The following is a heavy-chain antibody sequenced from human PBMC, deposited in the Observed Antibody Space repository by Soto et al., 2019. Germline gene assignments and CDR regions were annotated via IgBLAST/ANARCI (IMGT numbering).Heavy chain of an antibody. CDR3: ASGIQLWLRRINNGYSG. CDR1: GGTFSTYD. CDR2: IIPMFGTA. D-gene: IGHD5-18*01. Sequence: QVQLVQSGAEVKKPESSVKVSCKAPGGTFSTYDISWVRQAPGQGLEWMGGIIPMFGTANYAQRFQDRVRITADESTNTVYMELSSLRAEDTAVYFCASGIQLWLRRINNGYSGWGPGPLVTVAS. V-gene: IGHV1-69*12. J-gene: IGHJ4*02.